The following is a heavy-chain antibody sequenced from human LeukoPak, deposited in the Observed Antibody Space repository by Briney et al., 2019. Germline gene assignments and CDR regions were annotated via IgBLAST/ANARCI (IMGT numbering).Heavy chain of an antibody. V-gene: IGHV1-46*01. CDR3: ARAVLHYDLLTGNYYYYMDV. D-gene: IGHD3-9*01. J-gene: IGHJ6*03. Sequence: ASVKVSCKASGYTFTNYYIHWVRQAPGQGLEWMGLINPSGGTTNCAQKFQGRVTMTWNTSISTAYMELSSLRSEDTAVYYCARAVLHYDLLTGNYYYYMDVWGKGTKVTISS. CDR1: GYTFTNYY. CDR2: INPSGGTT.